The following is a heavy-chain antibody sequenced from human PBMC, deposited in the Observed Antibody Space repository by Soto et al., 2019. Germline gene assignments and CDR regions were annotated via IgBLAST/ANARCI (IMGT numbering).Heavy chain of an antibody. D-gene: IGHD2-2*01. J-gene: IGHJ6*02. CDR1: GFTFSSYW. CDR3: ARTVVVPAAFYYYYYGMDV. V-gene: IGHV3-7*01. Sequence: GSLRFSCAASGFTFSSYWMSWVRQAPGKGLEWVANIKQDGSEKYYVDSVKGRFTISRDNAKNSLYLQMNSLRAEDTAVYYCARTVVVPAAFYYYYYGMDVWGQGTTVTVSS. CDR2: IKQDGSEK.